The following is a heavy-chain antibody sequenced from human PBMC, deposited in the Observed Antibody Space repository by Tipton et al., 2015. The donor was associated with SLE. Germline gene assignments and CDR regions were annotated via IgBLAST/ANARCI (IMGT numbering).Heavy chain of an antibody. CDR3: ARGCSSSTCEPFYFFGMDV. D-gene: IGHD2-2*01. CDR1: LYSIGSGFY. V-gene: IGHV4-38-2*02. CDR2: MHHNEST. J-gene: IGHJ6*02. Sequence: LRLSCTVSLYSIGSGFYWDWVRQAPGKGLEWVATMHHNESTYYNPSLRSRVTITVDMSKNQFSLRLIPVTAADTAVYYCARGCSSSTCEPFYFFGMDVWGQGTTVTVS.